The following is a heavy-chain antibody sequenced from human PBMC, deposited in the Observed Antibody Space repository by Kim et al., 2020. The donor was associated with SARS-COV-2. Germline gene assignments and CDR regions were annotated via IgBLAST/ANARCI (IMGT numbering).Heavy chain of an antibody. CDR3: AKAKTYYFDY. J-gene: IGHJ4*02. Sequence: SRYYADSVKGRFFIYRDDAKSSLYLQMNSLRDDDTAVYYCAKAKTYYFDYWGQGILVTVSS. CDR2: SR. V-gene: IGHV3-48*02.